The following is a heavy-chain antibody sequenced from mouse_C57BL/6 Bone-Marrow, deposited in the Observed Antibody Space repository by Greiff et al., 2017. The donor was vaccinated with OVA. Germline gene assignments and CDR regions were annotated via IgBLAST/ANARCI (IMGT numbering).Heavy chain of an antibody. Sequence: QVTLKVSGPGILQPSQTLSLTCSFSGFSLSTFGMGVGWIRQPSGKGLEWLAHIWWDDDKYYNPALKSRLTISKATSKNQVFLKIANVGTADTATYYCGYYYGSSHQDWWGQGTSVTVSS. J-gene: IGHJ4*01. CDR1: GFSLSTFGMG. CDR3: GYYYGSSHQDW. D-gene: IGHD1-1*01. V-gene: IGHV8-8*01. CDR2: IWWDDDK.